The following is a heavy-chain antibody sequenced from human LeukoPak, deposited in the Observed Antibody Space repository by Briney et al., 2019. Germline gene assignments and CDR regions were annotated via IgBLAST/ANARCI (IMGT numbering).Heavy chain of an antibody. V-gene: IGHV3-48*01. CDR1: GFTFSSYS. CDR2: ISNSSSTI. Sequence: GGSLRLSCAASGFTFSSYSMNWVRQAPGKGLEWVSYISNSSSTIYYADSVKGRFTISRDNSKNTLYLQMNSLRAEDTAVYYCARDSSTYYFDYWGQGTLVTVSS. CDR3: ARDSSTYYFDY. J-gene: IGHJ4*02. D-gene: IGHD2-2*01.